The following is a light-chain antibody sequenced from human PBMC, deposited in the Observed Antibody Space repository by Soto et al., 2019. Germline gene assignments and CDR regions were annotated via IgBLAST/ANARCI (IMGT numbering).Light chain of an antibody. V-gene: IGLV1-51*02. CDR3: GTWDSSLSAGV. CDR1: SSNIGNNY. Sequence: QSVLTQPPSVSAAPGQKVTISCSGSSSNIGNNYVSWYQQLPGTAPKLLIYENNKRPSGIPDRFSGSKSGTSATLVITGLQTGDEADYDCGTWDSSLSAGVVGGGTK. CDR2: ENN. J-gene: IGLJ3*02.